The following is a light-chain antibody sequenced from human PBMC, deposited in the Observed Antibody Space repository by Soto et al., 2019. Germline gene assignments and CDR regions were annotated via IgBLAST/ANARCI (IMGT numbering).Light chain of an antibody. J-gene: IGKJ2*01. CDR3: QQYGSSPYT. CDR1: QSVTSNY. Sequence: ENVLTQSPGTLSLSPGERATLSCRASQSVTSNYLAWHQQKPGQAPRLLIYGASSRATGIPDRFSGSGSGTDFTLTISRLEPEDFAVYYCQQYGSSPYTFGQGAKLEIK. V-gene: IGKV3-20*01. CDR2: GAS.